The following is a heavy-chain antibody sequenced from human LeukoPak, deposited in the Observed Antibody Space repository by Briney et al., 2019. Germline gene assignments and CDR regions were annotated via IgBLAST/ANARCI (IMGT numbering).Heavy chain of an antibody. V-gene: IGHV4-34*01. J-gene: IGHJ4*02. CDR1: GGSISSYY. D-gene: IGHD6-19*01. CDR2: INHSGST. CDR3: AARWLKYYFDY. Sequence: SETLSLTCTVSGGSISSYYWSWIRQPPGKGLEWIGEINHSGSTNYNPSLKSRVTISVDTSKNQFSLKLSSVTAADTAVYYCAARWLKYYFDYWGQGTLVTVSS.